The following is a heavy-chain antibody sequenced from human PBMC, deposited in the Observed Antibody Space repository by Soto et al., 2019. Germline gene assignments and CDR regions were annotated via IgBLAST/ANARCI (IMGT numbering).Heavy chain of an antibody. D-gene: IGHD3-10*01. Sequence: QVQLVESGGGVVHPGRSLRLSCAASGFPFSRYDMHWVRQAPGKGLEWVAVLWFDGSNEYYADSVQGRVTISRDNSKNKLYLQMDSLRAEDTDVYYCEKVHYASERFDSEAAPYGMDVWGQGTTVTVSS. J-gene: IGHJ6*02. CDR3: EKVHYASERFDSEAAPYGMDV. CDR1: GFPFSRYD. CDR2: LWFDGSNE. V-gene: IGHV3-33*06.